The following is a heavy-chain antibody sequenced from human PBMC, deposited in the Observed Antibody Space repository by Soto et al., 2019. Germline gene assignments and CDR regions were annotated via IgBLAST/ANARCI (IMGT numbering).Heavy chain of an antibody. V-gene: IGHV4-39*01. CDR2: IYYSGST. D-gene: IGHD3-16*02. CDR3: ARGLPPPEGSYSYRNYYYYMDV. J-gene: IGHJ6*03. Sequence: PSETLSLTCTVSGGSISSSSYHWGWIRQTPGKGLEWIGSIYYSGSTYYNPSLKSRVTISVDTSKNQFSLKLSSVTAADTAVYYCARGLPPPEGSYSYRNYYYYMDVWGKGTTITVSS. CDR1: GGSISSSSYH.